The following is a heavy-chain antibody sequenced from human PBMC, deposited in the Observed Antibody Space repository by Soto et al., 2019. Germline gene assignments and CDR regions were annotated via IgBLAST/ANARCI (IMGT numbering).Heavy chain of an antibody. CDR2: VYYTGST. Sequence: SETLSLTCSASGGSISGSYWSWIRQSPGKGLEWLGYVYYTGSTNYSPSLRSRVSISVDTSKNEFSLRLSSVTAADTAVYFCARSVAVPGAHIDYWGQGTQVTVSS. CDR1: GGSISGSY. V-gene: IGHV4-59*01. CDR3: ARSVAVPGAHIDY. D-gene: IGHD6-19*01. J-gene: IGHJ4*02.